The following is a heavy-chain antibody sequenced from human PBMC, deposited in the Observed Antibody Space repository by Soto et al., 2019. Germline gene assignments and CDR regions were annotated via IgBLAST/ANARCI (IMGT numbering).Heavy chain of an antibody. V-gene: IGHV4-59*01. D-gene: IGHD5-18*01. CDR1: DGSISSYY. CDR2: IYYSGST. CDR3: ARFFGYNVFDY. J-gene: IGHJ4*02. Sequence: ETLSLTCTVSDGSISSYYWSWIRQPPGKGLEWIGYIYYSGSTNYNPSLKSRVTISVDTSKNQFSLKLSSVTAADTSVYYCARFFGYNVFDYWGQGTLVTVSS.